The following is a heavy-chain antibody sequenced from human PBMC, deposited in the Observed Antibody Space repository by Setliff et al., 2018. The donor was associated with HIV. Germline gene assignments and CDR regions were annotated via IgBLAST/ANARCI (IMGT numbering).Heavy chain of an antibody. CDR2: INPSGGCT. V-gene: IGHV1-46*01. Sequence: GASVKVSCKASGGTFSDFRITWVRQAPGQGLEWMAIINPSGGCTSYAQKFQGRVTMTSDTSTSTVYMELSSLRSEDTAVYYCARALYTNLAHFDYLGQGTLVTVSS. CDR1: GGTFSDFR. CDR3: ARALYTNLAHFDY. D-gene: IGHD4-4*01. J-gene: IGHJ4*02.